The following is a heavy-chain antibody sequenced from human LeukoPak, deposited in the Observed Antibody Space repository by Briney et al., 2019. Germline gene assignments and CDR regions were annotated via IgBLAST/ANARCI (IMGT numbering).Heavy chain of an antibody. CDR2: IYYSGST. J-gene: IGHJ4*02. V-gene: IGHV4-39*01. Sequence: SETLSLTCTVSGGSISSSSYYWGWIRQPPGKGLEWIGSIYYSGSTYYNPSLKSRVTISVDTSKNQFSLKLSSVTAADTAVYYCARAYSSSSEGFDYRGQGTLVTVSS. CDR3: ARAYSSSSEGFDY. D-gene: IGHD6-6*01. CDR1: GGSISSSSYY.